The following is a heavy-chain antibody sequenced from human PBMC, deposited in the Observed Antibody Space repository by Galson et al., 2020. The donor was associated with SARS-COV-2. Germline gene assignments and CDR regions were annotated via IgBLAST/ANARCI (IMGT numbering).Heavy chain of an antibody. CDR2: IYYSGTT. V-gene: IGHV4-30-4*01. CDR3: ARVNSRLLGYSSYGVDV. J-gene: IGHJ6*02. Sequence: SETLSLTCTVSGGSISSGHSYWSWIRQPPGKGLEFIAYIYYSGTTYYNPSLKSRVTISVDTSKNHFSLKLTSVTAADTAVYYCARVNSRLLGYSSYGVDVWGQGTTVTVSS. D-gene: IGHD5-12*01. CDR1: GGSISSGHSY.